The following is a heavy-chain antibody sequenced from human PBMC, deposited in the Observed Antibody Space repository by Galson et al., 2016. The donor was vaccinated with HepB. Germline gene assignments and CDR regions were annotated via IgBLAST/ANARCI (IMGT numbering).Heavy chain of an antibody. J-gene: IGHJ6*02. Sequence: SVKVSCKASGHTFTTYDINWVRQATGQGLEWMGWVNTNSGNTGYAQKFQGRVTMSGNSSINTAYMELTSLRSEDTAVYYCARGAGIAVADYFYYYAFDVWGQGTTVTVSS. D-gene: IGHD6-19*01. CDR1: GHTFTTYD. CDR2: VNTNSGNT. V-gene: IGHV1-8*01. CDR3: ARGAGIAVADYFYYYAFDV.